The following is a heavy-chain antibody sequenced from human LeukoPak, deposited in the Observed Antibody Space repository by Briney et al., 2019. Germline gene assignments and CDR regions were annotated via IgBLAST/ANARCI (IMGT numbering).Heavy chain of an antibody. CDR1: GFTFSVYS. CDR2: ISPNGERT. Sequence: PGGSLRLSCAGSGFTFSVYSILWVRQAPGKGLEYVSAISPNGERTFYANSVKGRFSISRDNSKNTLYLQMGSLRAEDMAVYYCARVGDIDAFDIWGQGTMVTVSS. J-gene: IGHJ3*02. V-gene: IGHV3-64*01. D-gene: IGHD2-15*01. CDR3: ARVGDIDAFDI.